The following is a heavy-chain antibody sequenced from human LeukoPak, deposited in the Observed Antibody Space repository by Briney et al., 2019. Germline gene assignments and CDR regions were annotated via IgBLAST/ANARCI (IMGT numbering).Heavy chain of an antibody. Sequence: QPGRSLRLSCAASGFTFSSYTMHWVRQAPGKGLEWVAVISYDGSNKYYADSVKGRFTISRDNSKNTLYLQMNSLRAEDTAVYYCATSTYDILTAYYGNFDYWGQGKLVTVSS. D-gene: IGHD3-9*01. CDR2: ISYDGSNK. V-gene: IGHV3-30*04. CDR3: ATSTYDILTAYYGNFDY. J-gene: IGHJ4*02. CDR1: GFTFSSYT.